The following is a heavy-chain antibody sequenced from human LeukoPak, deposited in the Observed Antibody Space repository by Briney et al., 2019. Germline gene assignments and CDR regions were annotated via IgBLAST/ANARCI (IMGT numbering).Heavy chain of an antibody. Sequence: GGSLRLSCAASGFTFSSYWMSWVRQAPGKGLEWVANIKQDGSEKYYVDSVKGRFTISRDNAKNSLYLQMNCLRAEDTAVYYCARAQSGHCSSTSCYDYGMDVWGQGTTVTVSS. CDR1: GFTFSSYW. CDR3: ARAQSGHCSSTSCYDYGMDV. CDR2: IKQDGSEK. D-gene: IGHD2-2*01. J-gene: IGHJ6*02. V-gene: IGHV3-7*01.